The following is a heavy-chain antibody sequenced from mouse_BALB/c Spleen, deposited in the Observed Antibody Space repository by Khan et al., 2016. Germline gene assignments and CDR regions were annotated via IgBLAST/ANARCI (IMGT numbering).Heavy chain of an antibody. CDR2: ISYDGSN. V-gene: IGHV3-6*02. D-gene: IGHD1-1*01. CDR3: ARDPFYYYGSSYWYFDV. CDR1: GYSITSGYY. Sequence: EVQLQESGPGLVKPSQSLSLTCSVTGYSITSGYYWNWIRQFPGNKLEWMGYISYDGSNNYNPSLKNRTSITRDTSKNQFFLKLNSLTTEDTATYYGARDPFYYYGSSYWYFDVWGAGTTVTVAS. J-gene: IGHJ1*01.